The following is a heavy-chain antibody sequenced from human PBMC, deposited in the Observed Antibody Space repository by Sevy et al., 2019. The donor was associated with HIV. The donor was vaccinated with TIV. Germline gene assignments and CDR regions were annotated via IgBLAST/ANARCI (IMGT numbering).Heavy chain of an antibody. CDR1: GFTFNMYW. V-gene: IGHV3-7*01. Sequence: GGSLRLSCAASGFTFNMYWMTWVRQAPGKGLEWVANIKEDGSERNYLDSVKGRFTISRDNAKESLYLQINSLRAEDTGVDYCARHCSGGSCYSLLPHYYYGMDVWGQGTTVTVSS. J-gene: IGHJ6*02. D-gene: IGHD2-15*01. CDR2: IKEDGSER. CDR3: ARHCSGGSCYSLLPHYYYGMDV.